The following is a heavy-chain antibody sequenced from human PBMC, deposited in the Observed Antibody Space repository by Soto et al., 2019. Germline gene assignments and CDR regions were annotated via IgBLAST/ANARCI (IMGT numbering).Heavy chain of an antibody. Sequence: SETLSLTCTVSGGSISSYYWSWIRQPPGKGLEWIGYIYYSGSTNYNPSLKSRVTISVDTSKNQFSLKLSSVTAADTAVYYCARDGRGGGRGGAFDIWGQGTMVTVSS. CDR3: ARDGRGGGRGGAFDI. V-gene: IGHV4-59*01. CDR1: GGSISSYY. J-gene: IGHJ3*02. D-gene: IGHD3-10*01. CDR2: IYYSGST.